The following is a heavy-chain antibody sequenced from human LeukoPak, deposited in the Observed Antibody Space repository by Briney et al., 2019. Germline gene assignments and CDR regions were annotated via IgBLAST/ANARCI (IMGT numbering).Heavy chain of an antibody. J-gene: IGHJ4*02. CDR2: VKEDGTEK. Sequence: GGSLRLSCAASGFTFSNFWMSWVRQAPGKGLEWVADVKEDGTEKYYVDSVKGRFTISRDNAKNSLYLQMNSLRAKDTAVYYCARDVYRSSWYDYWGQGTLVTVSS. D-gene: IGHD6-13*01. CDR3: ARDVYRSSWYDY. CDR1: GFTFSNFW. V-gene: IGHV3-7*03.